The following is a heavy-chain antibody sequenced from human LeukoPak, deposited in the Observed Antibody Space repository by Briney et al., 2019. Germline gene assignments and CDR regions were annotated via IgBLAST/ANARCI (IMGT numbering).Heavy chain of an antibody. CDR1: GFTLSSNY. CDR3: AKGGGFGKYYFDY. Sequence: SGGSLRLSCAASGFTLSSNYVGWVRQAPGKGLEWVSHIYSGGSTYHADSAKGRFTISRDTSENMVFLQMNSLRAEDTAVYYCAKGGGFGKYYFDYWGQGTLVTVSS. J-gene: IGHJ4*02. CDR2: IYSGGST. D-gene: IGHD3-16*01. V-gene: IGHV3-66*01.